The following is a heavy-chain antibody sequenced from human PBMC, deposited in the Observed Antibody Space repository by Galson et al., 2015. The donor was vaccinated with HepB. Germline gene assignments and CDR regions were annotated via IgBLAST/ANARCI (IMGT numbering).Heavy chain of an antibody. V-gene: IGHV3-23*01. Sequence: SLRLSCAASGFTFSSYAMSWVRQAPGKGLEWVSAISGSGGNTYYADSVKGRFTISRDNSKNTLYMQMNSLRAEDTAVYYCAKGAAGTFFSFDIWGQGTMVTVSS. CDR1: GFTFSSYA. D-gene: IGHD6-13*01. CDR2: ISGSGGNT. CDR3: AKGAAGTFFSFDI. J-gene: IGHJ3*02.